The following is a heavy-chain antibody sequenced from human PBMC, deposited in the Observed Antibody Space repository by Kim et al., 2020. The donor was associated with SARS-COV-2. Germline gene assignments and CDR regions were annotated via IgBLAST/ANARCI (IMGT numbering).Heavy chain of an antibody. D-gene: IGHD1-26*01. J-gene: IGHJ4*02. Sequence: TTHHPALKSRVTRSGDTSTNQFSLKLSAVTAADTAVYYCARCRSGGRFDYWGQGTLVTVSS. V-gene: IGHV4-34*01. CDR2: T. CDR3: ARCRSGGRFDY.